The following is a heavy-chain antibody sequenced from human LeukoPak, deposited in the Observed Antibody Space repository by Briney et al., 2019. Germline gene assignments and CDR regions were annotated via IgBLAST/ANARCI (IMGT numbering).Heavy chain of an antibody. CDR3: ASAHYDYNTAYFDY. V-gene: IGHV3-74*01. CDR2: INSDGSST. CDR1: GFTFSSYW. D-gene: IGHD5-24*01. J-gene: IGHJ4*02. Sequence: GGSLRLSCAASGFTFSSYWMHWVRQAPGKGLVWVSRINSDGSSTSYADSVKGRFTISRDNAKNTLYLQMNSLRDEDTAVYYCASAHYDYNTAYFDYWGQGTLVTVSS.